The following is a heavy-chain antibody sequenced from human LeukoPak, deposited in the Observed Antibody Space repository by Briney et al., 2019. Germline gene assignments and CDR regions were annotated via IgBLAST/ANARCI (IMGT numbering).Heavy chain of an antibody. Sequence: SETLSLTCTVSGGSISSSSYYWGWIRQPPGEGLEYIGNIYYSGSTNYTPTLKSRVTISVDTSKNQFSLNLSSVTAADAAVYFCARQIDSYWHFDLWGRGTLVTVSS. CDR2: IYYSGST. J-gene: IGHJ2*01. CDR3: ARQIDSYWHFDL. D-gene: IGHD3-9*01. V-gene: IGHV4-39*01. CDR1: GGSISSSSYY.